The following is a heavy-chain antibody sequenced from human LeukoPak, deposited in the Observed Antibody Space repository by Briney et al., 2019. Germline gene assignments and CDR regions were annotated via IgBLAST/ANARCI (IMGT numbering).Heavy chain of an antibody. CDR1: GGSFSGYY. CDR2: INHSGST. V-gene: IGHV4-34*01. J-gene: IGHJ6*02. Sequence: SETLSLTCAVYGGSFSGYYWSWIRQPPGKGLEWIGEINHSGSTNYNPSLKSRVTISVDTSKNQFSLKLSSVTAADTAVYYCARWGERPTRSYYYYYGMDVWGQGTTVTVSS. D-gene: IGHD3-16*01. CDR3: ARWGERPTRSYYYYYGMDV.